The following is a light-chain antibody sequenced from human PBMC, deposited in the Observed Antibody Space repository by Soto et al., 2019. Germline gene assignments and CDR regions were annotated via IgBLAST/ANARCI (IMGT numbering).Light chain of an antibody. CDR2: DAS. CDR1: QNINNW. Sequence: DIQLTQSPSTLSASVGDRVIITCRASQNINNWLAWYQQKAGKVPNLLIFDASTLERGVPSRFRGSGSGTEFTLTISSLQPDGFATYYCQQYNTYWTFGQGTKVDIK. CDR3: QQYNTYWT. J-gene: IGKJ1*01. V-gene: IGKV1-5*01.